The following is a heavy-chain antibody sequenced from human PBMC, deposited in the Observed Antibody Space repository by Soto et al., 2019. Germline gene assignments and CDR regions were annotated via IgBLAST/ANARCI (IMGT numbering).Heavy chain of an antibody. CDR3: ARVKAVTTPPYYYMVV. Sequence: SETLSLTCAVYGGSFSGYYWSWIRQPPGKGLEWIGEINHSGSTNYNPSLKSRVTISVDTSKNQFSLKLSSVTAADTAVYYCARVKAVTTPPYYYMVVWGKGTTVTVSS. D-gene: IGHD4-4*01. CDR1: GGSFSGYY. V-gene: IGHV4-34*01. J-gene: IGHJ6*03. CDR2: INHSGST.